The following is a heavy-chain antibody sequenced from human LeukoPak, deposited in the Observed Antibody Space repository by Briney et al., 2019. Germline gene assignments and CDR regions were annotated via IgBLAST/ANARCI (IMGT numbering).Heavy chain of an antibody. CDR2: ISDYNGNT. V-gene: IGHV1-18*01. J-gene: IGHJ6*03. CDR1: GYTFTSYG. CDR3: ARYTSSGWYPYYYYYMDV. D-gene: IGHD6-19*01. Sequence: GASVKVSCKASGYTFTSYGISWVRQAPGQGLEWMGWISDYNGNTNYAQKLQGRLTMTTDTSTSTAYMELRSLRSDDTAVYYCARYTSSGWYPYYYYYMDVWGKGTTVTVSS.